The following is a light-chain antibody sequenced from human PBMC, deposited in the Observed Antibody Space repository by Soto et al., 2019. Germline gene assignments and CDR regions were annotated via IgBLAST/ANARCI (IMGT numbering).Light chain of an antibody. CDR2: AAS. J-gene: IGKJ1*01. Sequence: DIQMTQSPSSLSASVGDRVTITCRASQSISSYLNWYQQKPGKAPKLLIYAASSLQSGVPSRFSGSGSGTDFTLTISSLPPEDFETYYCQQSDSTPRTFGQGTKVEIK. CDR1: QSISSY. CDR3: QQSDSTPRT. V-gene: IGKV1-39*01.